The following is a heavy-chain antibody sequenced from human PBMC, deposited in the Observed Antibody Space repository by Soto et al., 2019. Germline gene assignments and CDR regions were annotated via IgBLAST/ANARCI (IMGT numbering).Heavy chain of an antibody. CDR3: ARDAVARTGGFCALDI. CDR1: GFTLSSHD. J-gene: IGHJ3*02. CDR2: ISRTGDSI. V-gene: IGHV3-48*01. D-gene: IGHD6-19*01. Sequence: EVQLVESGGGLVQPGGSLRLSCAASGFTLSSHDMNWVRQAPGKGLEWVSFISRTGDSIYYGDSVRGRFTISRDTAKNSLYLQVDSLRADDTAVYYCARDAVARTGGFCALDIWGQGTMVTVSS.